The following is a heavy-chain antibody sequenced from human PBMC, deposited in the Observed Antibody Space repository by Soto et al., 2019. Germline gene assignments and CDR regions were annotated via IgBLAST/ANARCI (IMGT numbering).Heavy chain of an antibody. D-gene: IGHD5-18*01. J-gene: IGHJ6*02. V-gene: IGHV3-30*18. Sequence: GGSLRLSCAASGFSFNNYGMYWVRQAPGKGLEWVAVISYDGRSEYYADSMKGRFAISRDNSKNTLFLQLNSLRVDDTAVYYCAKAKEIWLWSGMDVWSQGTTVTVSS. CDR3: AKAKEIWLWSGMDV. CDR1: GFSFNNYG. CDR2: ISYDGRSE.